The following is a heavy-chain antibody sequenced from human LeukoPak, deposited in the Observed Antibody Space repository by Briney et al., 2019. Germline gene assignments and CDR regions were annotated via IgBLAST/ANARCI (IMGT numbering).Heavy chain of an antibody. V-gene: IGHV3-30-3*01. CDR1: GLTFTGYA. Sequence: GRSLRLSCAASGLTFTGYAVHWVRQAPGKGLEWMAVISHDGTKKDYADPVKGRFTISRDSSNNALYLQMDSLRAEDTAVYYCARDKIYRGSGSCLDYWGQGTLVTVSS. CDR3: ARDKIYRGSGSCLDY. D-gene: IGHD3-10*01. J-gene: IGHJ4*02. CDR2: ISHDGTKK.